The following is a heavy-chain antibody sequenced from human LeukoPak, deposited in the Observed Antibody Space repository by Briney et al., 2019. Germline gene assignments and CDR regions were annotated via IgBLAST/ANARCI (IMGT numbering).Heavy chain of an antibody. Sequence: PGGSLRLSCAASGFTSSSYAMHWVRQAPGKGLEWVAVISYDGSNKYYADSVKGRFTISRDNSKNTLYLQMNSLRAEDTAVYYCARDSDDYTNRYFDYWGQGTLVTVSS. V-gene: IGHV3-30*04. CDR2: ISYDGSNK. D-gene: IGHD4-11*01. CDR1: GFTSSSYA. CDR3: ARDSDDYTNRYFDY. J-gene: IGHJ4*02.